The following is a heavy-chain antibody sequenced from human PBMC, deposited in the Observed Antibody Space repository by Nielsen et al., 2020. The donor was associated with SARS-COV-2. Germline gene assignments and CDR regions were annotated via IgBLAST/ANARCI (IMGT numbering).Heavy chain of an antibody. D-gene: IGHD3-3*01. CDR2: IWYDGSNK. CDR1: GFTFSSYG. CDR3: ARDAQDNYDFWSGYYIDYYYGMDV. V-gene: IGHV3-33*01. Sequence: GGSLRLSCAASGFTFSSYGMHWVRKAPGKGLEWVAVIWYDGSNKYYADSVKGRFTISRDNSKNTLYLQMNSLRAEDTAVYYCARDAQDNYDFWSGYYIDYYYGMDVWGQGTTVTVSS. J-gene: IGHJ6*02.